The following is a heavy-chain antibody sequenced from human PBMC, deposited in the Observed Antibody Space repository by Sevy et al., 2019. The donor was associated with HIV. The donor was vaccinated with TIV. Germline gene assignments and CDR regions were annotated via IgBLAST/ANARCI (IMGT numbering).Heavy chain of an antibody. Sequence: GGSLRLSCAASGLTFSTSWMKWVRQAPGKGLEGVANIRPDGSETYYADSVRGRFTISRDNARDSVFLQMNSLRVEDTAVYYCARVSSAGGGDYWGQGVLVTVSS. D-gene: IGHD6-13*01. J-gene: IGHJ4*02. CDR3: ARVSSAGGGDY. V-gene: IGHV3-7*01. CDR1: GLTFSTSW. CDR2: IRPDGSET.